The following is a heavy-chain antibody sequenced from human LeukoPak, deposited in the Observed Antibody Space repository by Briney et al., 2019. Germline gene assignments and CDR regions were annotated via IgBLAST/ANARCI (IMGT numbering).Heavy chain of an antibody. CDR3: TRGIGSGSYPNWFDP. CDR2: IRSKAYGGTT. J-gene: IGHJ5*02. D-gene: IGHD3-10*01. Sequence: GGSLRLSCTASGFTFGDYAMSWFRQAPGKGLEWVGFIRSKAYGGTTEYAASVKGRFTISRDDSKSIAYLQMNSLKTEDTAVYYCTRGIGSGSYPNWFDPWGQGTLVTVSS. V-gene: IGHV3-49*03. CDR1: GFTFGDYA.